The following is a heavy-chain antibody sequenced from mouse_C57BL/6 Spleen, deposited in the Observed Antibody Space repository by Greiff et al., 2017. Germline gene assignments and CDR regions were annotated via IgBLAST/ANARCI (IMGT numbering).Heavy chain of an antibody. CDR2: IDPENGDT. V-gene: IGHV14-4*01. J-gene: IGHJ4*01. D-gene: IGHD3-2*02. CDR1: GFNIKDDY. CDR3: TLTAQAMDY. Sequence: EVKLVESGAELVRPGASVKLSCTASGFNIKDDYMHWVKQRPEQGLEWIGWIDPENGDTEYASKFQGKATITADTSSNTAYLQLSSLTSEDTAVYYCTLTAQAMDYWGQGTSVTVSS.